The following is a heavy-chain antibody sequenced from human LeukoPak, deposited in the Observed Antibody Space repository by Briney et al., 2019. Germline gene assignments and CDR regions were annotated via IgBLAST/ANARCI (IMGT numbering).Heavy chain of an antibody. CDR1: AYSISSGHY. CDR3: AFVRTGNWFDP. V-gene: IGHV4-38-2*02. J-gene: IGHJ5*02. CDR2: FYHSGST. Sequence: SETLSLTCTVSAYSISSGHYWGWIRQPPGKGLEWIGSFYHSGSTFYNPSLKSRVTISVDTSKNHFSLKLSSVTAADTAVYYCAFVRTGNWFDPWGQGTLVTVSS. D-gene: IGHD2-21*01.